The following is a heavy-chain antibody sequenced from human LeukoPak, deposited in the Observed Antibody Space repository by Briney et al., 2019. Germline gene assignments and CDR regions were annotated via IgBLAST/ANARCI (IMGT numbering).Heavy chain of an antibody. J-gene: IGHJ4*02. V-gene: IGHV4-38-2*02. Sequence: SETLSLTCTVSGYSISSGYYWGWIRQPPGKGLEWIGSIYHSGSTYYNPFLKSRVTISVDTSKNQFSLKLSSVTAADTAVYYCARDDYGSGSYYDYWGQGTLVTVSS. CDR3: ARDDYGSGSYYDY. CDR1: GYSISSGYY. CDR2: IYHSGST. D-gene: IGHD3-10*01.